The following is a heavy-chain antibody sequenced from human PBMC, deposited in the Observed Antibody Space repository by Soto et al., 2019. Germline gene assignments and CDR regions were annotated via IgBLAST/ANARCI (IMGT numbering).Heavy chain of an antibody. D-gene: IGHD6-19*01. CDR1: GYSFTTYL. CDR2: IDPSDSYT. Sequence: PGEXLKISCKGSGYSFTTYLISWVRQMPGKGLEWMGRIDPSDSYTNYSPSFQGHVTISADKSISTAYLQWRSLKASDTAMYYCARHAGGRYNWFDPWGQGTLVTVSS. J-gene: IGHJ5*02. V-gene: IGHV5-10-1*01. CDR3: ARHAGGRYNWFDP.